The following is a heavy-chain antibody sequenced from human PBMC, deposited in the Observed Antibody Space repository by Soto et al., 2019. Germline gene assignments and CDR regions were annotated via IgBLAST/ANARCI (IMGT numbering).Heavy chain of an antibody. D-gene: IGHD3-3*01. Sequence: QVQLVQSGAEVKRPGASVKVSCKASGYTFASYNIYWVRQSPGQGPEYMGWINPNSGDTGYTQKFRGRLTMTRNPSIRTAYMELSSLESEDTAVYYCARGGRYLEWFPWFDPWGQGTLVTVSS. V-gene: IGHV1-8*01. CDR2: INPNSGDT. CDR1: GYTFASYN. CDR3: ARGGRYLEWFPWFDP. J-gene: IGHJ5*02.